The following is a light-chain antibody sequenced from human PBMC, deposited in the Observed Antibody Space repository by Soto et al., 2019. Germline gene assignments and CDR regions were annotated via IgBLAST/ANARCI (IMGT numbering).Light chain of an antibody. J-gene: IGKJ4*01. Sequence: EIVMTQSPATLSVSPGERATLSCRASQSVSSNLAWYQQKPGQVPRLLIYGASTRATGIPARFSGSGSDTEFTLTISSLQSEDVAVYYCQQYNNWPPLTFGGGTKVEIK. CDR3: QQYNNWPPLT. V-gene: IGKV3-15*01. CDR1: QSVSSN. CDR2: GAS.